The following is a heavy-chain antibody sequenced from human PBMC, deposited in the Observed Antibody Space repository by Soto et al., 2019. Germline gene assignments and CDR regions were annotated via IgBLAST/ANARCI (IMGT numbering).Heavy chain of an antibody. J-gene: IGHJ1*01. CDR3: ANDRTWQQPLGGSFQQ. CDR1: GFSCSNYA. D-gene: IGHD6-13*01. CDR2: ISGSDGRT. Sequence: GGSVGICCAASGFSCSNYAMSWVGQAPGNGLQWVSTISGSDGRTYYADSVKGRFTISRDNSKNTLYLQMKSLRAEDTAIYYCANDRTWQQPLGGSFQQWGQGTLVTVSS. V-gene: IGHV3-23*01.